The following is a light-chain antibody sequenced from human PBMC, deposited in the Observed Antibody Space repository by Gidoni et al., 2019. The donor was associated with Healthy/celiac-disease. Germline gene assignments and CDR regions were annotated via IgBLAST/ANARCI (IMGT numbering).Light chain of an antibody. CDR3: QSADSSGTRRNWV. V-gene: IGLV3-25*02. CDR2: KDS. J-gene: IGLJ3*02. CDR1: ALPKQY. Sequence: SYELTQPPSVSVSPGQTARITCSGDALPKQYAYWYQQKPGQAPVLVIYKDSERPSGIPERFSGSSSGTTVTLTISGVQAEDEADYYCQSADSSGTRRNWVFGGGTKLTVL.